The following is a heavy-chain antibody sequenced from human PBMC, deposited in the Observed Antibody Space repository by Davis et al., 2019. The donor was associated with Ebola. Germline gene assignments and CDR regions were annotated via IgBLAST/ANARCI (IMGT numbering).Heavy chain of an antibody. CDR2: ISSSGSTI. CDR1: GFTFSDYY. Sequence: GESLKISCAASGFTFSDYYMSWIRQAPGKGLEWVSYISSSGSTIYYADSVKGRFTISRDNAKNSLYLQMNSLRDEDTAVYYCARKLNIVASYYYYGMDVWGQGTTVTVSS. CDR3: ARKLNIVASYYYYGMDV. D-gene: IGHD5-12*01. V-gene: IGHV3-11*01. J-gene: IGHJ6*02.